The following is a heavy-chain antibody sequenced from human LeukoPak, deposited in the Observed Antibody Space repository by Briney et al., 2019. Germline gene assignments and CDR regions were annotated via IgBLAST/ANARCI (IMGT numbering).Heavy chain of an antibody. CDR3: ARALIVVVPAAMDY. J-gene: IGHJ4*02. CDR2: IWYDGSNK. V-gene: IGHV3-33*01. Sequence: GGSLRLSCAASGFTFSSCGMHWVRQAPGKGLEWVAVIWYDGSNKYYADSVKGRFTISRDNSKNTLYLQMNSLRAEDTAVYYCARALIVVVPAAMDYWGQGTLVTVSS. CDR1: GFTFSSCG. D-gene: IGHD2-2*01.